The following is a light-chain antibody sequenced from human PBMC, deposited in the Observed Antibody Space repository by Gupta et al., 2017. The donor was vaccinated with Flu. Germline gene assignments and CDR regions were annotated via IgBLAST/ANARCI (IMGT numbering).Light chain of an antibody. CDR1: ISVVGGYNY. CDR3: RTYAGSNKGV. Sequence: TISVVGGYNYVSWDQQQPGKSTNLLIYEVSKRPSGVPDRVSGSKSGNTASLNPSGLQAEDEADYYCRTYAGSNKGVFGTGTKVTVL. CDR2: EVS. J-gene: IGLJ1*01. V-gene: IGLV2-8*01.